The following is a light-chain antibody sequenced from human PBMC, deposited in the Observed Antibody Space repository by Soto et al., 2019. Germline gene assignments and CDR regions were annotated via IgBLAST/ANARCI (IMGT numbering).Light chain of an antibody. Sequence: EKVLTQSPGTLALSLGERATLSCRASQNVSSSYLAWYQHKPGQAPRLLIYGASSRATGIPDRFSASGSGTDVTLTISRLEPEDFAVYDCQQYGSSPITFGQGTRLEI. V-gene: IGKV3-20*01. CDR1: QNVSSSY. J-gene: IGKJ5*01. CDR3: QQYGSSPIT. CDR2: GAS.